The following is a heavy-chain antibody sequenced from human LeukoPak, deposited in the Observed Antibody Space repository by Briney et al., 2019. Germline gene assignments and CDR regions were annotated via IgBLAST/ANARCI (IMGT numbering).Heavy chain of an antibody. Sequence: GGSLRLSCAASGFPFTTYWMNWVRQPLGKGLEWVANIKQDGSERYYVDSVKGRLTISRDNAKNSLYLQMNSLRAEDTAVYYCARDRVAGTVSGWFDPWGQGTLVTVSS. D-gene: IGHD1-7*01. V-gene: IGHV3-7*01. J-gene: IGHJ5*02. CDR1: GFPFTTYW. CDR3: ARDRVAGTVSGWFDP. CDR2: IKQDGSER.